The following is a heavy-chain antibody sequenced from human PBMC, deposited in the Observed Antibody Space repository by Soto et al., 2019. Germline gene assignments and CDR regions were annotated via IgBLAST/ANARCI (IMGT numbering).Heavy chain of an antibody. CDR1: GYTFTTYG. Sequence: QVQLVQSGAEVKKPGASVKVSCRTSGYTFTTYGLSWVRQAPGQGLEWMGWISTYNGDTRYAHQFQGRVTMTTDTSTTTAYMELMSLKSDDTAVYSCARAQPYGPYCSSDTCYPPVDEYFHHWGQGTLVTVSS. CDR3: ARAQPYGPYCSSDTCYPPVDEYFHH. J-gene: IGHJ1*01. V-gene: IGHV1-18*01. CDR2: ISTYNGDT. D-gene: IGHD2-2*01.